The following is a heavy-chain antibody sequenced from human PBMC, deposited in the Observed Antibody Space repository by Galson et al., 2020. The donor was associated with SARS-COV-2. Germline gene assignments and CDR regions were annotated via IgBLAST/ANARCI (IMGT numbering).Heavy chain of an antibody. D-gene: IGHD3-10*01. CDR2: INPSGGST. CDR3: ARDRFVWEPLWFGVGADAFDI. Sequence: AASVKVSCKASGYTFTSYYMHWVRQAPGQGLEWMGIINPSGGSTSYAQKFQGRVTMTRDTSTSTVYMELSSLRSEDTAVYYCARDRFVWEPLWFGVGADAFDIWGQGTMVTVSS. J-gene: IGHJ3*02. CDR1: GYTFTSYY. V-gene: IGHV1-46*01.